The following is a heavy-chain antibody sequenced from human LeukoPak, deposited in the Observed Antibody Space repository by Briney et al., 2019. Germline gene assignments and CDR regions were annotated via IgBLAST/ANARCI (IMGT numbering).Heavy chain of an antibody. D-gene: IGHD2-21*01. V-gene: IGHV3-23*01. J-gene: IGHJ4*02. CDR1: GFTFSSYA. Sequence: GGSLRLSCAASGFTFSSYAMSWVRQAPGKGLEWVSAISGSGGSTYYADSVKGRFTISRDNSKNTLYLQMNSLRAEDTAVYYCARDSVVYCGGDCYSFDYWGQGTLVTVSS. CDR3: ARDSVVYCGGDCYSFDY. CDR2: ISGSGGST.